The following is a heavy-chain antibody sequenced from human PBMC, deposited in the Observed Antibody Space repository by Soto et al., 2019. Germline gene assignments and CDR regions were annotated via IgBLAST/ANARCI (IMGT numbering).Heavy chain of an antibody. J-gene: IGHJ4*02. V-gene: IGHV3-30-3*01. CDR3: ARDVMTSVTEDY. Sequence: QVQLLESGGGVVQSGRSLRLSCAASGFTFSRFVMHWVRQAPGKGLEWVAMISQDGSNKNYADSVKGRFTISRDNSRDTLYLEMNSLRPEDTAKYYCARDVMTSVTEDYWGQGTLVTVSS. D-gene: IGHD4-17*01. CDR1: GFTFSRFV. CDR2: ISQDGSNK.